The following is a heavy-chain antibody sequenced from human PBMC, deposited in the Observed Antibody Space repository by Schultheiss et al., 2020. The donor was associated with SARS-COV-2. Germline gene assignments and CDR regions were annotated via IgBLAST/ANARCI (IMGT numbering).Heavy chain of an antibody. D-gene: IGHD2-2*01. CDR2: IYYSGST. Sequence: SETLSLTCTVSGGSISSGGYYWSWIRQHPGKGLEWIGYIYYSGSTNYNPSLKSRVTISVDTSKNQFSLKLSSVTAADTAVYYCARVGYCSSTSCPELVYYYYYYMDVWGKGTTVTVSS. J-gene: IGHJ6*03. CDR3: ARVGYCSSTSCPELVYYYYYYMDV. CDR1: GGSISSGGYY. V-gene: IGHV4-61*08.